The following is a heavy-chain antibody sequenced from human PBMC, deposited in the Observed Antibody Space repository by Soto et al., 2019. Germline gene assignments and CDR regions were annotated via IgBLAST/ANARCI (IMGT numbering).Heavy chain of an antibody. J-gene: IGHJ6*02. V-gene: IGHV3-74*01. CDR3: ARDNWNTV. D-gene: IGHD1-20*01. Sequence: GSLRLSCAASGFTFSNYWMHWVRQAPGKGLVWVSRVNGDGSSTFYADSVKGRFTISRDNAKNTVYLQMNSLRAEDTAVYYCARDNWNTVWGQGTTVTVSS. CDR2: VNGDGSST. CDR1: GFTFSNYW.